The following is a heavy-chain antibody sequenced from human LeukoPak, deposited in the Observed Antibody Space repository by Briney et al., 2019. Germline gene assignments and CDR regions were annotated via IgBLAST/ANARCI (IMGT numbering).Heavy chain of an antibody. V-gene: IGHV3-30-3*01. J-gene: IGHJ4*02. D-gene: IGHD5-24*01. CDR3: ARENLRDGYNTGHFDY. CDR1: GFTFSSYA. Sequence: GGSLRLSCAASGFTFSSYAMHWVRQAPGKGLEWVAVISYDGSNKYYADSVKGRFTISRDNSKNTLYLQMNSLRAEDTAVYYCARENLRDGYNTGHFDYWGQETLVTVSS. CDR2: ISYDGSNK.